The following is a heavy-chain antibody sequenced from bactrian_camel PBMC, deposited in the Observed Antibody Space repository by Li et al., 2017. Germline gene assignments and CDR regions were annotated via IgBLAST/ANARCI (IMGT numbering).Heavy chain of an antibody. V-gene: IGHV3S9*01. Sequence: VESGGGSAQPGGSLTLSCASPDYAYEFDCMGWFRQVPGKGREAVAAADADRRTIYGDFVGGRFTIDRDNARNILYLRMHDLKPEDTAMYYCAADPRFSYCTADYFTDTRDFNYWGQGTQVTVS. D-gene: IGHD3*01. CDR3: AADPRFSYCTADYFTDTRDFNY. J-gene: IGHJ4*01. CDR2: ADADRRT. CDR1: DYAYEFDC.